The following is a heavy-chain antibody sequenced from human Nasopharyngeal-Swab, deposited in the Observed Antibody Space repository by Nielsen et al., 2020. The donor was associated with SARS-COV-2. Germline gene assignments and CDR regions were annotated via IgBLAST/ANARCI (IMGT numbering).Heavy chain of an antibody. CDR2: IIPIFGTA. D-gene: IGHD1-1*01. V-gene: IGHV1-69*05. J-gene: IGHJ6*03. CDR3: ARVQYRYMDV. CDR1: GGTFSSYA. Sequence: SVKVSCKASGGTFSSYAISWVRQAPGQGLEWMGGIIPIFGTANYAQKLQGRVTMTTDTSTSTAYMELRSLRSDDTAVYYCARVQYRYMDVWGKGTTVTVSS.